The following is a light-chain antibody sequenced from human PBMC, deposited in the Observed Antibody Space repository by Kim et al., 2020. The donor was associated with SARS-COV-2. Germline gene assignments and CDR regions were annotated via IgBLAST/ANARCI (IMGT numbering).Light chain of an antibody. Sequence: PGKTAIFTSERKNIGRKSVHWSQTRPGQAPVVVINYDNVRPSGIPERFSGSNSGNTATLIISRVEAGDEADYYCQVWDTDSNHLYVFGTGTKVTVL. J-gene: IGLJ1*01. CDR1: NIGRKS. CDR3: QVWDTDSNHLYV. V-gene: IGLV3-21*04. CDR2: YDN.